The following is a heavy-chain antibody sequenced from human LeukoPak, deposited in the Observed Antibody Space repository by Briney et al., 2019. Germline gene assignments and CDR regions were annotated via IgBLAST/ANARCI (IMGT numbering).Heavy chain of an antibody. D-gene: IGHD2-15*01. CDR1: GFTFSSYE. Sequence: PGGSLRLSCAASGFTFSSYEMNWVRQAPGKGLEWVSYISSSGSSIYYADSVKGRFTISRDNAKNSLYLQMNSLRAEDTAVYYCARDRIYHGMDVWGQGTTVTVSS. CDR3: ARDRIYHGMDV. J-gene: IGHJ6*02. CDR2: ISSSGSSI. V-gene: IGHV3-48*03.